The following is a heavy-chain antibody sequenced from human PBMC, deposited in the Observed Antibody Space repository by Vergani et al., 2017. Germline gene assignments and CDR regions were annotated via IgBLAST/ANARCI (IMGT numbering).Heavy chain of an antibody. D-gene: IGHD2-21*01. CDR1: GFRFREHG. CDR2: ISGHDHRT. J-gene: IGHJ4*02. CDR3: AIASILWGRDY. Sequence: EVQLLESGGGSVQPGESLRLSCVASGFRFREHGMNWVRQAPGKGLEWVSGISGHDHRTLYADSVKGRFIISRDDSKNTLYLQMNSLRAEDTAVYYCAIASILWGRDYWGQGTLVTVSS. V-gene: IGHV3-23*01.